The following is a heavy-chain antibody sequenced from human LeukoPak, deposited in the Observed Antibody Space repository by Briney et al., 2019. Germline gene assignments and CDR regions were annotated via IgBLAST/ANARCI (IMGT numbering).Heavy chain of an antibody. CDR2: IRYDGSNK. J-gene: IGHJ4*02. V-gene: IGHV3-30*02. D-gene: IGHD2-21*02. CDR3: ARGYTSRAGTTDCCPLDY. Sequence: PGGSLRLSCAASGFTFSSYGMHWVRQAPGKGLEWVAFIRYDGSNKYYADSVKGRFTISRDNSRNTLYLQMNSLRAEDTAVYYCARGYTSRAGTTDCCPLDYWGQGTLVTVSS. CDR1: GFTFSSYG.